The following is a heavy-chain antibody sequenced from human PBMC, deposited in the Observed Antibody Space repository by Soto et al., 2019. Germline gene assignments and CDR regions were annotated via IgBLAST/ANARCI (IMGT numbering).Heavy chain of an antibody. CDR2: IYSGGST. J-gene: IGHJ6*02. V-gene: IGHV3-53*04. Sequence: GGSLRLSCAASGFTVSSNYMSWVRQAPGKGLEWVSVIYSGGSTYYADSVKGRFTISRHNSKNTLYLQMNSLRAEDTAVYYCARAGGYSGYDYYYYYGMDVWGQGTTVTVS. CDR1: GFTVSSNY. D-gene: IGHD5-12*01. CDR3: ARAGGYSGYDYYYYYGMDV.